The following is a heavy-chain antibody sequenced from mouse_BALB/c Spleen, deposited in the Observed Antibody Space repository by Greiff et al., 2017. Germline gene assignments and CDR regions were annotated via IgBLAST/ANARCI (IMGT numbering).Heavy chain of an antibody. V-gene: IGHV2-9*02. J-gene: IGHJ2*01. Sequence: VKLVESGPGLVAPAQCLSITCTVSGFTFTRYGVHWVRQPPGKGLEWMGVIRAGGSTNYNSALMSRLSISKDNSKSQVFLKMNTLQTDDSAMYYCARDIGYWGQGTTLTVSS. CDR1: GFTFTRYG. D-gene: IGHD2-14*01. CDR2: IRAGGST. CDR3: ARDIGY.